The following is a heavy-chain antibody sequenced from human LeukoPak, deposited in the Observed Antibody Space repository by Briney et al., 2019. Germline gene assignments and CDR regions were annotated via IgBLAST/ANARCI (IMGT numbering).Heavy chain of an antibody. D-gene: IGHD3-3*01. CDR1: GFTFSSYA. CDR3: ARGVRFLNPFDY. V-gene: IGHV3-30-3*01. J-gene: IGHJ4*02. CDR2: ISYDGSNK. Sequence: GGSLRLSCAASGFTFSSYAMHWVRQAPGKGLEWVAVISYDGSNKYYADSVKGRFTISRGNSKNTLYLQMNSLRAEDTAVYYCARGVRFLNPFDYWGQGTLVTVSS.